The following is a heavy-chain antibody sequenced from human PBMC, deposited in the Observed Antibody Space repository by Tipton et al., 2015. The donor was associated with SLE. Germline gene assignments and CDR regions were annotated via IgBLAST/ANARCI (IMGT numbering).Heavy chain of an antibody. CDR1: GGSLSSDSYY. D-gene: IGHD4-11*01. V-gene: IGHV4-61*01. CDR2: IHYSGST. Sequence: TLSLTCTVSGGSLSSDSYYWSWIRQAPGKGLEWFGYIHYSGSTRYNPSLESRVTMSVDTSKNQFSLKLRSVSAADTAVYYCARYPRDDYSTSSSDFDPWGQGTLVTVSS. J-gene: IGHJ5*02. CDR3: ARYPRDDYSTSSSDFDP.